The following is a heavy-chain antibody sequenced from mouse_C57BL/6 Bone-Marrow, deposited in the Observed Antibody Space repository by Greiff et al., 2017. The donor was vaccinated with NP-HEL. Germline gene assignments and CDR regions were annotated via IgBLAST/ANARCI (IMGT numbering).Heavy chain of an antibody. Sequence: QVQLQQPGAELVKPGASVKMSCKASGYTFTSYRITWVKQRPGQGLEWIGDIYPGSGSTNYNEKFKSKATLTVDTSSSTAYMQLSSLTSEDSAVYYCARCGGGPSLDYWGQGTTLTVSS. D-gene: IGHD1-1*02. J-gene: IGHJ2*01. CDR1: GYTFTSYR. CDR2: IYPGSGST. CDR3: ARCGGGPSLDY. V-gene: IGHV1-55*01.